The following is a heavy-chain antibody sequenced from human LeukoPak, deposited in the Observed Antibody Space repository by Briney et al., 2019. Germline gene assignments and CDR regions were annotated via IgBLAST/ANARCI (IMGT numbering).Heavy chain of an antibody. D-gene: IGHD1-26*01. CDR2: ITAGSGVI. Sequence: GESLRLSCAGSGFDFSRFAMNWVRQAPGKGLEWVSAITAGSGVIVYAESVKGRFSIYRDNSKNTLYLYMSSLRVEDTAVYYCAKDLTPDGKWEIDYWGQGTLVTVSS. J-gene: IGHJ4*02. CDR1: GFDFSRFA. CDR3: AKDLTPDGKWEIDY. V-gene: IGHV3-23*01.